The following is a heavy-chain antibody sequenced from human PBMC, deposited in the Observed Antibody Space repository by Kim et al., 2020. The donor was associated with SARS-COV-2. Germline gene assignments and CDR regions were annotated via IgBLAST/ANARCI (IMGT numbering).Heavy chain of an antibody. CDR2: IYSGGST. CDR3: ARVQLERRVVGGGIDY. D-gene: IGHD1-1*01. CDR1: GFTVSSNY. J-gene: IGHJ4*02. Sequence: GGSLRLSCAASGFTVSSNYMSWVRQAPGKGLEWVSVIYSGGSTYYADSVKGRFTISRDNSKNTLYLQMNSLRAEDTAVYYCARVQLERRVVGGGIDYWGQGTLVTVSS. V-gene: IGHV3-53*01.